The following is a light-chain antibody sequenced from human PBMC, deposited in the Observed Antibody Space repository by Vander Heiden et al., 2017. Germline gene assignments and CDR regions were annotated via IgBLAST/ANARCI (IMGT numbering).Light chain of an antibody. Sequence: DIQMTQSPSTLSASVGDRVTITCRASQSISSWLAWYQQKPGKAPKLLIYKASSLESGVPSRFSGSGSGTEFTLTISSLQPDDFATYYCQQYNSYSPWTFGPGTKVGIK. CDR1: QSISSW. CDR3: QQYNSYSPWT. J-gene: IGKJ1*01. CDR2: KAS. V-gene: IGKV1-5*03.